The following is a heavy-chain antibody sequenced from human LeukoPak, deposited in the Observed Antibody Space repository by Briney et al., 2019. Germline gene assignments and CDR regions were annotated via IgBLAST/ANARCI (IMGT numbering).Heavy chain of an antibody. D-gene: IGHD3-10*01. Sequence: SSETLSPTCTVSGGSISSYYWSWIRQPPGKGLEWIGYIYYSGSTNYNPSLKSRVTMSVDTSKNQFSLKLSSVTAADTAVYYCARGGYGSGSYYLDYWGQGTLVTVSS. CDR2: IYYSGST. CDR3: ARGGYGSGSYYLDY. J-gene: IGHJ4*02. V-gene: IGHV4-59*12. CDR1: GGSISSYY.